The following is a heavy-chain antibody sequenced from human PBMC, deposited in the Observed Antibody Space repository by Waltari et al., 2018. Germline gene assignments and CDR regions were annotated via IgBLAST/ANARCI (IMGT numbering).Heavy chain of an antibody. CDR2: ISGSGGST. Sequence: LQLQESGPGLVKPSETLSLTCTVSGGSISSSSYYWGWIRQPPGKGLEWVSAISGSGGSTYYADSVKGRFTISRDNSKNTLYLQMNSLRAEDTAVYYCAREGVTRFDYWGQGTLVTVSS. D-gene: IGHD2-21*02. CDR3: AREGVTRFDY. J-gene: IGHJ4*02. V-gene: IGHV3-23*01. CDR1: GGSISSSSYY.